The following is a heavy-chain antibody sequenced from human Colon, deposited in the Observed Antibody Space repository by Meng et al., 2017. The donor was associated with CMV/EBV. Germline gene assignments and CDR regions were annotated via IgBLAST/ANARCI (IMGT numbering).Heavy chain of an antibody. V-gene: IGHV3-30*03. CDR1: GFTFSSYW. CDR2: MSHDESKT. D-gene: IGHD3-10*01. Sequence: GESLKISCAASGFTFSSYWMHWVRQAPGKGLEWVALMSHDESKTYYADSVQGRFTIFRDISENTVYLEMNNLTPEDTAVYYCARPRGTYYYSSGMDVWGQGTTVTVSS. J-gene: IGHJ6*02. CDR3: ARPRGTYYYSSGMDV.